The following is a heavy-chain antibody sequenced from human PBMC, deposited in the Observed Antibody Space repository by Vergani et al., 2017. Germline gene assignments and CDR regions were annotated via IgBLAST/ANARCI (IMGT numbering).Heavy chain of an antibody. Sequence: EVQLLESGGGLVQPGGSLRLSCAASGFTFSSYAMSWVRQAPGKGLEWVSAISGSGGSTYYADSVKGRFTIARDNAKNTLYLQMNSLRAEDTAVYYCATGSIAVAGRSDYWGQGTLVTVSS. D-gene: IGHD6-19*01. J-gene: IGHJ4*02. V-gene: IGHV3-23*01. CDR3: ATGSIAVAGRSDY. CDR2: ISGSGGST. CDR1: GFTFSSYA.